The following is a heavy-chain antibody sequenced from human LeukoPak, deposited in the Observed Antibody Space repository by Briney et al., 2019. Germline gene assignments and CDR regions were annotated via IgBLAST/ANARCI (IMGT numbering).Heavy chain of an antibody. CDR1: GYTFTGYY. V-gene: IGHV1-2*02. D-gene: IGHD6-19*01. Sequence: ASVKVSCKASGYTFTGYYMHWVRQAPGQGLEWMGWINPNSGGTNYAQKFQGRVTMTRDTSISTAYMELSRLRSDDTAVYYCARESVAGTKYFDYWGQGTLVTVSS. CDR2: INPNSGGT. J-gene: IGHJ4*02. CDR3: ARESVAGTKYFDY.